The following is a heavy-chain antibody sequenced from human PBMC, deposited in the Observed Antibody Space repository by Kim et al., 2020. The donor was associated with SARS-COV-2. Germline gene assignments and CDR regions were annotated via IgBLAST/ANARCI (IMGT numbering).Heavy chain of an antibody. V-gene: IGHV5-10-1*01. D-gene: IGHD6-13*01. CDR3: ARQAAAGYNWFDP. J-gene: IGHJ5*02. Sequence: YGPSFQGHVTISAAKSIGTAYLQWSRLKASDTAMYYCARQAAAGYNWFDPWGQGTLVTVSS.